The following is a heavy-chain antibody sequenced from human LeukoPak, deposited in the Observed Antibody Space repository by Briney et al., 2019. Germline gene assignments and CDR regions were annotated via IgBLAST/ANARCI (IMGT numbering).Heavy chain of an antibody. D-gene: IGHD3-10*01. CDR1: GGSISGYY. V-gene: IGHV4-59*06. CDR3: ARGPAVRGVIYFDY. Sequence: SETLSLTCTVSGGSISGYYWNWIRQPPGKGLEWIGYIYYSGSTYYNPSLKSRVTISVDTSKNQFSLKLSSVTAADTAVYYCARGPAVRGVIYFDYWGQGTLVTVSS. J-gene: IGHJ4*02. CDR2: IYYSGST.